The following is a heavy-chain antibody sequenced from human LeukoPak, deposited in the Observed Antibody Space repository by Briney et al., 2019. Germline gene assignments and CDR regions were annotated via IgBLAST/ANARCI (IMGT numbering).Heavy chain of an antibody. J-gene: IGHJ6*01. Sequence: GGSLRLSCAASGFTFSSYSMNWVRQAPGKGLEWVSSISSSSSYIYYADSVKGRFTIYRDNSKNSLYLQMNSLRAEDTAVYYCARVPDRYFDCLPPSYYGMYVWGQGTTVTVAS. CDR1: GFTFSSYS. CDR3: ARVPDRYFDCLPPSYYGMYV. D-gene: IGHD3-9*01. V-gene: IGHV3-21*01. CDR2: ISSSSSYI.